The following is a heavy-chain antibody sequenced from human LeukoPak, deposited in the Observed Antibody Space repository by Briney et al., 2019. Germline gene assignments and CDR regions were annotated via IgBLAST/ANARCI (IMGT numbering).Heavy chain of an antibody. J-gene: IGHJ4*02. CDR1: GYIFTNYY. D-gene: IGHD6-19*01. CDR2: INLNSGGT. CDR3: VRDLGAVAGTHY. Sequence: ASVKVSCKASGYIFTNYYMHWVRQAPGQGLEWMGWINLNSGGTKYAQKFQGRVTMTRETSITTAYVELSSLRSDDTAIYYCVRDLGAVAGTHYWGQGTLVTVSS. V-gene: IGHV1-2*02.